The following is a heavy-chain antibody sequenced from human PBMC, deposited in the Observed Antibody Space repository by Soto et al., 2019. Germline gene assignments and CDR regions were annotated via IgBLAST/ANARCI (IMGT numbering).Heavy chain of an antibody. V-gene: IGHV3-30*18. CDR1: GFTFSSYG. Sequence: GGSLRLSCAASGFTFSSYGMHWVRQAPGKGLEWVAVISYDGSNKYYADSVKGRFTISKDNSKNTLYLQMNSLRAEDTAVYYCAKEGLPAGPSGWGSMDVWGQGTTVTVSS. D-gene: IGHD6-19*01. J-gene: IGHJ6*02. CDR2: ISYDGSNK. CDR3: AKEGLPAGPSGWGSMDV.